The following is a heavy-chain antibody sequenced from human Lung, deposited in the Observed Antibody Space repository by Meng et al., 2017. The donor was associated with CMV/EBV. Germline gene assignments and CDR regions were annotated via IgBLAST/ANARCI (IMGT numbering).Heavy chain of an antibody. Sequence: ASXXVSXKASGYTFTGYYLHWLRQAPGQGLEWMGWINPNSGGTTYARKFQGRVTMTRDTSINTADMELSGLTSDDTAVYYCARVYKTAPYLDPWGQGTLVTVSS. CDR2: INPNSGGT. CDR1: GYTFTGYY. D-gene: IGHD1-1*01. V-gene: IGHV1-2*02. CDR3: ARVYKTAPYLDP. J-gene: IGHJ5*02.